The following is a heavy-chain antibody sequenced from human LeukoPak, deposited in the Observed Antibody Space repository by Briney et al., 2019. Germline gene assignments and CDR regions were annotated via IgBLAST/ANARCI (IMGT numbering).Heavy chain of an antibody. J-gene: IGHJ4*02. D-gene: IGHD2-8*01. CDR2: ISSSSSYI. Sequence: PGGSLRLSCAASGFTFSSYSMTWVRQAPGKGLEWVSSISSSSSYIYYADSVKGRFTISRDNAKNSLYLQMNSLRAEDTAVYYCARDGGHCTNGVCYTDGFDYWGQGTLVTVSS. CDR1: GFTFSSYS. V-gene: IGHV3-21*01. CDR3: ARDGGHCTNGVCYTDGFDY.